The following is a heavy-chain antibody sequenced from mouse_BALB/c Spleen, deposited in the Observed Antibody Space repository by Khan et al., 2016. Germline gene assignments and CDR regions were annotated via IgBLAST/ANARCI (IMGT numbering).Heavy chain of an antibody. V-gene: IGHV3-2*02. CDR3: ARELDY. CDR1: GYSITSDYA. J-gene: IGHJ2*01. CDR2: ISYSGST. Sequence: EVQLQESGPGLVKPSQSLSLTCTVTGYSITSDYAWNWIRQFPGNKLEWMGYISYSGSTSHNPSLKSRITSTRDTSKHQFFLQLNSVTTEDTATYYCARELDYWGQGTTLTVSA.